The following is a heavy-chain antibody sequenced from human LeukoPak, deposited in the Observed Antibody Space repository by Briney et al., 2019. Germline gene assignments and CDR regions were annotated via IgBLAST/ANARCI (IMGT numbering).Heavy chain of an antibody. Sequence: GGSLRLSCTASGFTFSSYSMNWVRQAPGEGLVWVSSISSSSSYIYYADSVKGRFTISRDNAKNSLYLQMNSLRAEDTAVYYCARDGVTTFIFDYWGQGTLVTVSS. J-gene: IGHJ4*02. D-gene: IGHD2-8*01. CDR3: ARDGVTTFIFDY. CDR1: GFTFSSYS. V-gene: IGHV3-21*01. CDR2: ISSSSSYI.